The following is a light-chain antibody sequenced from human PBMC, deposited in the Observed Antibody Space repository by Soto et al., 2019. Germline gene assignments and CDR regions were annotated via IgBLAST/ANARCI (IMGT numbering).Light chain of an antibody. Sequence: EVVMTQSPATLSVSPGERVTLSCRASQFVSTNLAWYQQKPGQAPRLLIYSASTRATGITARFSGSGSGTEFTLTISSLQSEDFGVYYCQQFNNWPPLTFGGGTKVEIK. J-gene: IGKJ4*01. CDR2: SAS. CDR1: QFVSTN. V-gene: IGKV3-15*01. CDR3: QQFNNWPPLT.